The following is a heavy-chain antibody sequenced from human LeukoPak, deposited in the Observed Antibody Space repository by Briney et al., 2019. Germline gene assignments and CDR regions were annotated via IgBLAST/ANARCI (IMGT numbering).Heavy chain of an antibody. J-gene: IGHJ3*02. V-gene: IGHV4-38-2*02. CDR1: GYSINSGYY. Sequence: SETLSLTCTVSGYSINSGYYWGWIRQPPGKGLEWIGSISHSGSTYYNPSLKSRVTISVDTSKNQFSLKLSSVTAADTAVYYCARDQVEYSSSWFDIWGQGTMVTVSS. D-gene: IGHD6-13*01. CDR2: ISHSGST. CDR3: ARDQVEYSSSWFDI.